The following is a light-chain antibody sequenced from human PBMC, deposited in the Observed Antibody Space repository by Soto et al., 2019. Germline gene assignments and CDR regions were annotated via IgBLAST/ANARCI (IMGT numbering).Light chain of an antibody. CDR3: SSYTTNSTHVV. J-gene: IGLJ2*01. Sequence: QSALTQPASVSGSPGQSITISCTGTSSDVGGYNYVSWYQQHPGKAPKLMIYEVTNRPSGVSYRFSGSKSGNTASLTISGLQAEDEADYYCSSYTTNSTHVVFGGGTKLTV. CDR1: SSDVGGYNY. CDR2: EVT. V-gene: IGLV2-14*01.